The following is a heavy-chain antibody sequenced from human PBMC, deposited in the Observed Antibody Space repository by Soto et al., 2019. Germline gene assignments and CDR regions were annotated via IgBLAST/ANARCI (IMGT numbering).Heavy chain of an antibody. CDR2: IRNQTYGGIQ. D-gene: IGHD2-8*02. CDR1: GFSFANLD. J-gene: IGHJ4*02. V-gene: IGHV3-49*03. Sequence: SLCPSCTMYGFSFANLDIKWFRQAPGGGIEWVGLIRNQTYGGIQEYAASIKRRFTISRDESNDIASLQMNRLYTEDSDVYYRGRAESRDTAYCPDDWGQGTLVTVSS. CDR3: GRAESRDTAYCPDD.